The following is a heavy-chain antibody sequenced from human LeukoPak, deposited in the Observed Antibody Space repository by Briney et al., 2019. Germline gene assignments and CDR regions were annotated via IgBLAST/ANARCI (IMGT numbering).Heavy chain of an antibody. J-gene: IGHJ3*01. CDR2: ISGSGGST. CDR3: AFYCSGGSCHDAFDV. D-gene: IGHD2-15*01. Sequence: GGSLRLSCAASGFTFSSYAMSWVRQAPGKGLEWVSAISGSGGSTYYADSVKGRFTISRDNSKNTLYLQMNSLRAEDTAVYYCAFYCSGGSCHDAFDVWGQGTMVTVSS. CDR1: GFTFSSYA. V-gene: IGHV3-23*01.